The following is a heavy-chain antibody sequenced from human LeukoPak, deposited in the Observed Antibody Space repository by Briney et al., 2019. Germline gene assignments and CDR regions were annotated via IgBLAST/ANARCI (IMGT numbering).Heavy chain of an antibody. Sequence: ASVTVSFKASGYTFTGYYMHWVRQAPGQGLEWMGWINPNSGGTNYAQKFQGRVTMTRDTSISTAYMELSRLRSDDTAVYYCARGITIFGVVIPWYFDYWGQGTLVTVSS. CDR1: GYTFTGYY. CDR3: ARGITIFGVVIPWYFDY. J-gene: IGHJ4*02. V-gene: IGHV1-2*02. D-gene: IGHD3-3*01. CDR2: INPNSGGT.